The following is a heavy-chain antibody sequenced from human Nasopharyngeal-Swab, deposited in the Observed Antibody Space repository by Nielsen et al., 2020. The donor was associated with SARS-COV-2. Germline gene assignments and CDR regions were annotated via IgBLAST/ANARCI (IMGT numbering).Heavy chain of an antibody. V-gene: IGHV3-23*01. CDR3: AKALGSSGYYFFDY. CDR2: ISGSGGST. D-gene: IGHD3-22*01. J-gene: IGHJ4*02. Sequence: GESLKISCAASGFTFSSYAMSWVRQAPGKGLEWVSAISGSGGSTYYADSVKGRFTISGDNSKNTLYLQMNSLRAEDTAVYYCAKALGSSGYYFFDYWGQGTLVTVSS. CDR1: GFTFSSYA.